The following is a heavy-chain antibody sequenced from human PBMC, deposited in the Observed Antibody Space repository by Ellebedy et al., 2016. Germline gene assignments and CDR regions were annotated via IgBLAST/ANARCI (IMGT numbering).Heavy chain of an antibody. D-gene: IGHD3-3*01. CDR1: GGSINSGDYY. V-gene: IGHV4-30-4*01. CDR2: IYYSGTT. CDR3: ARETDFWSDSSYFDY. J-gene: IGHJ4*02. Sequence: SETLSLXXSVSGGSINSGDYYWSWIRQPPGQGLEWLGYIYYSGTTYYNTSLKSRITISVDTSKNQFSLRLSSVTAADTAVCFCARETDFWSDSSYFDYWGQGILVTISS.